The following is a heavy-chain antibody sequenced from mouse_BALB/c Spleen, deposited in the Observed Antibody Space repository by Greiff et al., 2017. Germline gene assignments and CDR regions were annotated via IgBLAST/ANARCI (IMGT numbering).Heavy chain of an antibody. V-gene: IGHV6-6*02. CDR3: TSIYYYGSSFYWYFDV. J-gene: IGHJ1*01. D-gene: IGHD1-1*01. Sequence: EVMLVESGGGLVQPGGSMKLSCVASGFTFSNYWMNWVRQSPEKGLEWVAEIRLKSNNYATHYAESVKGRFTISRDDSKSSVYLQMNNLRAEDTGIYYCTSIYYYGSSFYWYFDVWGAGTTVTVSS. CDR2: IRLKSNNYAT. CDR1: GFTFSNYW.